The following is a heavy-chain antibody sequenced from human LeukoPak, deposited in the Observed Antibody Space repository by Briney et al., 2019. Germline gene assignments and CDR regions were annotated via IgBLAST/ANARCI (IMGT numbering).Heavy chain of an antibody. Sequence: ASAKVSCKASGYTFTSYGISWVRQAPGQGLEWMVWISAYNGNTNYAQKLQGRVTMTTDTSTSTAYMELRSLRSDDTAVYYCAREQWLGSYFDYWGQGTLVTVSS. D-gene: IGHD6-19*01. CDR2: ISAYNGNT. CDR3: AREQWLGSYFDY. V-gene: IGHV1-18*01. CDR1: GYTFTSYG. J-gene: IGHJ4*02.